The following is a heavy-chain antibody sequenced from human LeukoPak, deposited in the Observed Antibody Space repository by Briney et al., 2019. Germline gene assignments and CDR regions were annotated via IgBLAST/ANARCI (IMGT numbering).Heavy chain of an antibody. CDR1: GFTFSSYA. V-gene: IGHV3-23*01. CDR2: ISGSGGST. D-gene: IGHD6-13*01. Sequence: GGSLRLSCAASGFTFSSYAMSWIRQAPGKGLEWVSAISGSGGSTYYADSVKGRFTISRDNSKNTLYLQMNSLRAEDTAVYYCAKHKYSSSWYRRNWFDPWGQGTLVTVSS. J-gene: IGHJ5*02. CDR3: AKHKYSSSWYRRNWFDP.